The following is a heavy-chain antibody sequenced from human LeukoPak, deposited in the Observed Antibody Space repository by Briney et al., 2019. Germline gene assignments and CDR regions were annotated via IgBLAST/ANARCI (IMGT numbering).Heavy chain of an antibody. V-gene: IGHV4-34*01. CDR1: GVPFSNYY. J-gene: IGHJ4*02. CDR2: INHSGYT. Sequence: SETLSLTCGVSGVPFSNYYWSWVRQSPRQGLEWIGEINHSGYTNYNPSLKSRVTMSIDTSKNQFSLKLTSVTAADAGVYYCTRAVAGHPDWGQGTLDTVSS. D-gene: IGHD6-19*01. CDR3: TRAVAGHPD.